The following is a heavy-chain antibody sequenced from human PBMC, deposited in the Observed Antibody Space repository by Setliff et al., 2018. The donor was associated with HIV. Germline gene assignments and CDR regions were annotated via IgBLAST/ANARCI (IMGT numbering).Heavy chain of an antibody. Sequence: LSETLSLTCTVSGGSISSRNFYWGWIRQPPGKGLEWIGSIAYTGSGYYNSSLKSRVTISVDTSRNECSLKLTSVTAADTAVYYCAREVRWELPQGFDHWGQGSQVTVSS. D-gene: IGHD1-26*01. CDR1: GGSISSRNFY. CDR2: IAYTGSG. V-gene: IGHV4-39*07. J-gene: IGHJ4*02. CDR3: AREVRWELPQGFDH.